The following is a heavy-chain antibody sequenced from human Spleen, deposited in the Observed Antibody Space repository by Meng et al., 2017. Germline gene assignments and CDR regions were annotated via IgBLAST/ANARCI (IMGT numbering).Heavy chain of an antibody. D-gene: IGHD4-23*01. CDR1: GFTLTSHH. CDR3: ARDLDYGGNSY. J-gene: IGHJ4*02. V-gene: IGHV1-46*01. Sequence: QIQAVQSVAGVKKPGASVKVSCKASGFTLTSHHIHWVRQAPGQGLEWMGIMNPSGEYRRYAQKFEGRVSVTRDTSTSTAYMELSSLRSEDTAVYYCARDLDYGGNSYWGQGTLVTVSS. CDR2: MNPSGEYR.